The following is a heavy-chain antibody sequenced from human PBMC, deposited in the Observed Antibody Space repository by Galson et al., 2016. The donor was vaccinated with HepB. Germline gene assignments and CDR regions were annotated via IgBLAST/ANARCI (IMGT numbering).Heavy chain of an antibody. CDR3: AKLPRFGVDS. V-gene: IGHV3-23*01. CDR1: GFRFSSYA. D-gene: IGHD3-10*01. CDR2: ITGSGGST. J-gene: IGHJ4*02. Sequence: SLRLSCAASGFRFSSYAVSWVRQAPGKGLEWVSLITGSGGSTYYADSVKGRFTISRDNSRNTLYLQMNSLRTEDTAVYYCAKLPRFGVDSWGQGTLVTVSS.